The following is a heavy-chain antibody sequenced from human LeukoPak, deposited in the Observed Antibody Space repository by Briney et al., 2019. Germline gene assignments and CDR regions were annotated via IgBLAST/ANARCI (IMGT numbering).Heavy chain of an antibody. Sequence: GGSLRLSCAASGFIFTNYFMSWVRQAPGKGLEWVASIKHDGSEKYYVDSVRGRFAISRDNTMNSLYLQMSSLRAEDTAVYYCATDRGWRTSXYYLYXFEYXXQXTLVTFSS. CDR2: IKHDGSEK. CDR1: GFIFTNYF. CDR3: ATDRGWRTSXYYLYXFEY. D-gene: IGHD3-3*01. J-gene: IGHJ4*02. V-gene: IGHV3-7*01.